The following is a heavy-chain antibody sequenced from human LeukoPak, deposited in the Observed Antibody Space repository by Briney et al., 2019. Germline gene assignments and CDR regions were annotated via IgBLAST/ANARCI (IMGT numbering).Heavy chain of an antibody. CDR3: ARDGEAAAGLGYYYYGMDV. J-gene: IGHJ6*02. CDR1: GYTFTSYG. V-gene: IGHV1-18*01. D-gene: IGHD6-13*01. Sequence: ASVTVSCKASGYTFTSYGISWVRQAPGQGLEWMGWISAYNGNTNYAQKLQGRVTMTTNTSTSTAYMELRSLRSDDTAVYYCARDGEAAAGLGYYYYGMDVWGQGTTVTVSS. CDR2: ISAYNGNT.